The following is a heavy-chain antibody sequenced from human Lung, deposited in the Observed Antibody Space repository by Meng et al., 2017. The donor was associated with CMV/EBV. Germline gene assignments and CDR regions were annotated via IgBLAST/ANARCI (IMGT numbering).Heavy chain of an antibody. J-gene: IGHJ4*02. V-gene: IGHV4-4*02. CDR1: GVSISSNIR. CDR3: ARGKQDAWELLAY. CDR2: IDDSGST. Sequence: QVQVLEAGTGPVKPSGTLSLTCGVSGVSISSNIRWTWVRQPPGKGLEWIGDIDDSGSTNYNPSLNSRISISLDKSKNHFSLKVNSVTAADTAVYYCARGKQDAWELLAYWGQGALVTVSS. D-gene: IGHD1-26*01.